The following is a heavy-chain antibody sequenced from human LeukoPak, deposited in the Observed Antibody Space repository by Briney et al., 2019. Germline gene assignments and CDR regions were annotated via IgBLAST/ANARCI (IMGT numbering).Heavy chain of an antibody. CDR1: GYTFTGCY. Sequence: ASVKVSCKASGYTFTGCYMHWVRQAPGQGLEWMGWINPNSGGTNYAQKFQGRVTMTRDTSISTAYMELSRLRSDDTAVYYCARGGIVVVPAYYYYYYMDVWGKGTTVTISS. CDR3: ARGGIVVVPAYYYYYYMDV. D-gene: IGHD2-2*01. J-gene: IGHJ6*03. CDR2: INPNSGGT. V-gene: IGHV1-2*02.